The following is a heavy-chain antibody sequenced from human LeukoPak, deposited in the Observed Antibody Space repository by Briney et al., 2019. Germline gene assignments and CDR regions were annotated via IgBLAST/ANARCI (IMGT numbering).Heavy chain of an antibody. CDR2: IDWDDDK. CDR1: GFSLSTSGMC. J-gene: IGHJ5*02. V-gene: IGHV2-70*11. D-gene: IGHD6-13*01. CDR3: ARTPLYSSSWNWFDP. Sequence: SGPTLVNPTQTLTLTCTFSGFSLSTSGMCVSWIRQPPGKALEWLARIDWDDDKDYSTSLKTRLTISKDTSKHQVVLTMTNMDPVDTATYYCARTPLYSSSWNWFDPWGQGTLVTVSS.